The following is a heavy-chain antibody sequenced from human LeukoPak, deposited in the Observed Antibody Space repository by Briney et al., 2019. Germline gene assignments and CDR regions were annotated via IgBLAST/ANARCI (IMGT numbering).Heavy chain of an antibody. CDR1: GFTFSDYW. V-gene: IGHV3-74*01. J-gene: IGHJ4*02. CDR2: ISHDGSNA. CDR3: ARGGWRYYFDY. Sequence: GGSLRLSCAASGFTFSDYWMHWVRQAPGKGMVWISRISHDGSNANYADSVKGRFTFSRDNAKNTLYLQMSSLRAEDTAVYYCARGGWRYYFDYWGQGTLVTVSS. D-gene: IGHD6-19*01.